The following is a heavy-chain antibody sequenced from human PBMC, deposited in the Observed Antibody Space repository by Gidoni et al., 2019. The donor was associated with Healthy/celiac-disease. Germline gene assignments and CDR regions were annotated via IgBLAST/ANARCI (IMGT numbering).Heavy chain of an antibody. CDR2: INPNSGGT. J-gene: IGHJ6*02. Sequence: QVQLVQSGAEVKKPGASVTVSCKASGYTFTGYYMHWVRQAPGQGLEWMGWINPNSGGTNYAQKFQGWVTMTRDTSISTAYMELSRLRSDDTAVYYCARDRASMVRGVSDYYYYGMDVWGQGTTVTVSS. D-gene: IGHD3-10*01. CDR3: ARDRASMVRGVSDYYYYGMDV. V-gene: IGHV1-2*04. CDR1: GYTFTGYY.